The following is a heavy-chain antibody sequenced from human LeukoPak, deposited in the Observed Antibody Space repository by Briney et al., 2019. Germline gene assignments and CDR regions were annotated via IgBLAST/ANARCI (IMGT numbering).Heavy chain of an antibody. CDR1: GGSISSSSYY. D-gene: IGHD2-15*01. Sequence: SETLSLTCTVSGGSISSSSYYWGWIRQPPGKGLEWIGSIYYSGSTYYNPSLKSRVTISVDTSKNQFSLKLSSVTAADTAVYYCARVALPVVVVKRPIYNWFDPWGQGTLVTVSS. J-gene: IGHJ5*02. CDR2: IYYSGST. V-gene: IGHV4-39*07. CDR3: ARVALPVVVVKRPIYNWFDP.